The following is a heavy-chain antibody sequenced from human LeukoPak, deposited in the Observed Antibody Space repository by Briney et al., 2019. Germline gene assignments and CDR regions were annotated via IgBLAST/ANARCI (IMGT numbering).Heavy chain of an antibody. CDR1: GASIRSSHY. J-gene: IGHJ4*02. D-gene: IGHD2-15*01. Sequence: SETLSLTCTVSGASIRSSHYWGCIRQPPGQGLEGIGSTYFSGSPYYNPSLKSRATISADTAKNQFSLNLASVTAADTAVYYCARGAAAAHRVDYWGQGTLVIASS. CDR3: ARGAAAAHRVDY. V-gene: IGHV4-39*01. CDR2: TYFSGSP.